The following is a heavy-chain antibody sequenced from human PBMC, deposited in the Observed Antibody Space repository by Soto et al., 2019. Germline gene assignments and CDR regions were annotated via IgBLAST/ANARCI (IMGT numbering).Heavy chain of an antibody. D-gene: IGHD6-19*01. CDR1: GFTFSSYG. V-gene: IGHV3-30*18. J-gene: IGHJ4*02. CDR3: AKALSGCPGDY. CDR2: ISYDGSNK. Sequence: ESGGGVVQPGRSLRLSCAASGFTFSSYGMHWVRQAPGKGLEWVAVISYDGSNKYYADSVKGRFTISRDNSKNTLYLQMNSLRAEDTAAYYCAKALSGCPGDYWGQGPLVTVSS.